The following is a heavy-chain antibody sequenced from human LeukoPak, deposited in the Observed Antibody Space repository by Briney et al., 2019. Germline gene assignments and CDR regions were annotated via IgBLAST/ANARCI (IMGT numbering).Heavy chain of an antibody. D-gene: IGHD4-17*01. V-gene: IGHV3-30*04. Sequence: GSLRLSCAASPFSFSNSAMHWVRQAPGKGLEWVATISYDGNNKFYVDSVKGRFTISRDNSKNTIYLQMNSLRPEDMALYFCAREGLRSPFDYWGQGTLVTVSS. CDR1: PFSFSNSA. J-gene: IGHJ4*02. CDR2: ISYDGNNK. CDR3: AREGLRSPFDY.